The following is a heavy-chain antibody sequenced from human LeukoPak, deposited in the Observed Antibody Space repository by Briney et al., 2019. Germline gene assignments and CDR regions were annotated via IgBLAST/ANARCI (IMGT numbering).Heavy chain of an antibody. J-gene: IGHJ4*02. CDR2: IRYDGSNK. Sequence: PGGSLRLSCAASGFTFSSYAMHWVRQAPGEGLEWVEFIRYDGSNKYYADSVKGRFTISRDNSKNTLYLQMNSLRAEDTAVYYCANDFGVTHYWGQGTLVTVSS. CDR3: ANDFGVTHY. V-gene: IGHV3-30*02. CDR1: GFTFSSYA. D-gene: IGHD3-3*01.